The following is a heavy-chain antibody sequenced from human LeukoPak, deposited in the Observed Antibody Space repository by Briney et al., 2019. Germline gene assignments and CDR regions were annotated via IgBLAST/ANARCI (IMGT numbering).Heavy chain of an antibody. CDR1: GGSFSGYY. V-gene: IGHV4-34*01. D-gene: IGHD4-17*01. Sequence: SETLSLTCAVYGGSFSGYYWSWIRQPPGKGLEWIGEINHSGSTNYNPSLKSRVTISVDTSKNQFSLKLSSVTAADTAVYHCAGGNTVTTKYFDYWGQGTLVTVSS. J-gene: IGHJ4*02. CDR2: INHSGST. CDR3: AGGNTVTTKYFDY.